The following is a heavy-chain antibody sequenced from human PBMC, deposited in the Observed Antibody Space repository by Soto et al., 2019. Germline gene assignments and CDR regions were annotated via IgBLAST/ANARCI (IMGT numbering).Heavy chain of an antibody. J-gene: IGHJ6*02. CDR3: VRLLPGGYYVMDV. Sequence: PGESLKISWKGSGYSFTRYWIGWVRQMPGKGLEWMGIIYPGDSDTRYSPSFQGQVTISADKSISTAYLQWSSLKASDTAMYYCVRLLPGGYYVMDVWCQGPTVTVFS. D-gene: IGHD3-10*01. CDR1: GYSFTRYW. V-gene: IGHV5-51*01. CDR2: IYPGDSDT.